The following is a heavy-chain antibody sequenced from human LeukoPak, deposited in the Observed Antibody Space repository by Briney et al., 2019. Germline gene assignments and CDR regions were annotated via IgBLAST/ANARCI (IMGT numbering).Heavy chain of an antibody. CDR3: AKDKEVGYSSGCFDY. CDR2: ISWNSGSI. J-gene: IGHJ4*02. Sequence: PGGSLRLSCAASGFTFSDSYMTWIRQAPGKGLEWVSGISWNSGSIGYADSVKGRFTISRDNAKNSLYLQMNSLRAEDTALYYCAKDKEVGYSSGCFDYWGQGTLVTVSS. D-gene: IGHD6-19*01. V-gene: IGHV3-9*01. CDR1: GFTFSDSY.